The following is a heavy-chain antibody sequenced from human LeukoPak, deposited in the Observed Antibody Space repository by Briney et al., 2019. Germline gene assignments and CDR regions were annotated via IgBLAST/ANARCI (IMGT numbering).Heavy chain of an antibody. J-gene: IGHJ3*02. CDR3: ARSKDAAFDI. Sequence: GGSLRLSCAASGFTLSSYWMSWVRQSPGKGLEAGANIKQDGSEKYYVNSVKGRFTISRDNAKYSLHLHMNSLRAEDKAVYYCARSKDAAFDIWGQGTMVTVSS. CDR1: GFTLSSYW. V-gene: IGHV3-7*01. CDR2: IKQDGSEK.